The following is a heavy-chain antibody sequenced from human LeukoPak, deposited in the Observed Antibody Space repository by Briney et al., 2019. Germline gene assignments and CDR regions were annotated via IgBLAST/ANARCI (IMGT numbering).Heavy chain of an antibody. V-gene: IGHV3-74*01. CDR3: ARVYCSGGSCYSGIDS. CDR1: GFTFSSYW. Sequence: PGGSLRLSCAAPGFTFSSYWMYWVRQAPGKGLVWVSRINSDGTSTNYADSVKGGFTISRDNAKNTLYLQMNSLRAEDTAVYYCARVYCSGGSCYSGIDSWGQGTLVTASS. J-gene: IGHJ4*02. CDR2: INSDGTST. D-gene: IGHD2-15*01.